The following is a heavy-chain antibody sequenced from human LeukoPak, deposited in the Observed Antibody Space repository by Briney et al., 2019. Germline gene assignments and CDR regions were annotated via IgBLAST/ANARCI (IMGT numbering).Heavy chain of an antibody. V-gene: IGHV3-23*01. D-gene: IGHD2-2*02. CDR1: GFTFTTYA. Sequence: GGSLRLSCSASGFTFTTYAMSWVRQAPGKGLEWVSAISGSGSSTYYADSVKGRFTISRDNSKNTLYLQMNSLRAEDTAVYYCAKPAGVVPAAIRQYFQRWGQGTLVTVSS. CDR2: ISGSGSST. J-gene: IGHJ1*01. CDR3: AKPAGVVPAAIRQYFQR.